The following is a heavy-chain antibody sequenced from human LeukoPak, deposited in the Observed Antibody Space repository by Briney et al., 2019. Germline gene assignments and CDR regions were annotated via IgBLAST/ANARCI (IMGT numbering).Heavy chain of an antibody. CDR1: GGSVSSGSYY. Sequence: SETLSLTCTVSGGSVSSGSYYWSWIRQPPGKGLEWIGYIYYGGSTNYNPSLKSRVTISVDTSKNQFSLKLSSVTAADTAVYYCARDTWGGSWFDPWGQGTLVTVSS. V-gene: IGHV4-61*01. J-gene: IGHJ5*02. D-gene: IGHD3-16*01. CDR2: IYYGGST. CDR3: ARDTWGGSWFDP.